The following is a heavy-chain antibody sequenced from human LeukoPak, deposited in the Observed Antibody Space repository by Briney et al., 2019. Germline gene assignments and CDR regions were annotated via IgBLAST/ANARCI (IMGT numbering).Heavy chain of an antibody. V-gene: IGHV1-18*01. CDR3: ARDVYCSGGSCYPTGVDY. CDR2: ISAYNGNT. CDR1: GYTFTSYG. J-gene: IGHJ4*02. D-gene: IGHD2-15*01. Sequence: GASVKVSCKASGYTFTSYGISWVRQAPGQGLEWMGWISAYNGNTNYAQKLQGRVTMTTDTSTSTAYMELRSLRPDDTAVYYCARDVYCSGGSCYPTGVDYWGQGTLVTVSS.